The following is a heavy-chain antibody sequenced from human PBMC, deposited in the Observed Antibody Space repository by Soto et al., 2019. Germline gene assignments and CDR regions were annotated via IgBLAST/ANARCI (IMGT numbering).Heavy chain of an antibody. Sequence: QVQLQESGPGLVKPSGTLSLTCAVSGGPIISRNWWSWIRQPPGKGLEWIGEMYHGGTTNYNPSLKNRIITSFDMSKTHFSLELSSVTAADTAVYYCATQTISYTWDVWGQGTAVTVSS. CDR3: ATQTISYTWDV. CDR2: MYHGGTT. CDR1: GGPIISRNW. J-gene: IGHJ6*02. D-gene: IGHD4-4*01. V-gene: IGHV4-4*02.